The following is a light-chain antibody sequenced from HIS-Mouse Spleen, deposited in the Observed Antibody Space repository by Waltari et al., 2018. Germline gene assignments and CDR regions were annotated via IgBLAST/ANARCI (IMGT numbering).Light chain of an antibody. J-gene: IGLJ2*01. V-gene: IGLV1-36*01. CDR1: SSNIGNNA. CDR3: AEWDDRLNGVV. Sequence: QSVLTQPPSVSEAPRQRVTISCSGSSSNIGNNAVNWYQQLPGKAPKLLIYYGIRLPSGVSDRFSGSKPVTSASLAISGLQSEDEADYYCAEWDDRLNGVVFGGGTKLTVL. CDR2: YGI.